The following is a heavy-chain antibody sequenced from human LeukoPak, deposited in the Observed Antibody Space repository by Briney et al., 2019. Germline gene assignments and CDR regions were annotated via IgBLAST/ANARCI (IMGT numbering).Heavy chain of an antibody. Sequence: GGSLRLSCAASGFTFSNYWMHWVRQAPGKGLVWVSRISYDGSSTNYADSVKGRFTISRDNAKNALYLQMNSLRAEDTAVYYCARRSAAKDAFDFWGQGTMVTVSS. V-gene: IGHV3-74*01. J-gene: IGHJ3*01. CDR2: ISYDGSST. D-gene: IGHD6-25*01. CDR1: GFTFSNYW. CDR3: ARRSAAKDAFDF.